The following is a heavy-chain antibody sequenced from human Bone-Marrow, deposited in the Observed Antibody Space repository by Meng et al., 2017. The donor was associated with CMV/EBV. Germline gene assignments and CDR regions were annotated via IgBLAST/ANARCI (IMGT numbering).Heavy chain of an antibody. D-gene: IGHD3-3*01. Sequence: SETLSLTCTVSGGSISSSSYYWGWIRQPPGKGLEWIGSIYYSGSTYYNPSLKSRVTISVDTSKNQFSLKLSSVTAADTAVYYCATDTYYDFWSGDYRQFDYWGQGPLVTFYS. CDR2: IYYSGST. V-gene: IGHV4-39*07. CDR1: GGSISSSSYY. J-gene: IGHJ4*02. CDR3: ATDTYYDFWSGDYRQFDY.